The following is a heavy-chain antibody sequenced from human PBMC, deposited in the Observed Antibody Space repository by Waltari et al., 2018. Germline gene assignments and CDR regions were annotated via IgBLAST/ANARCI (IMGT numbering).Heavy chain of an antibody. CDR2: INPNRGGT. J-gene: IGHJ3*02. V-gene: IGHV1-2*02. CDR1: GYTFTGYY. CDR3: ARFFTILGAFDI. Sequence: QVQLVQSGAEVKKPGASVKVSCKASGYTFTGYYMHWVRQAPGQGLEWMGWINPNRGGTNDAQKFQGRVTMTRDTSISTAYMELSRLRSDDTAVYYCARFFTILGAFDIWGQGTMVTVSS. D-gene: IGHD3-3*01.